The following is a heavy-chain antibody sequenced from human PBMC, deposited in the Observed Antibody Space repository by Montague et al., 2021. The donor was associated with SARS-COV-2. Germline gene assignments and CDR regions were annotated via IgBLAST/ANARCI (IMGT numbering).Heavy chain of an antibody. CDR2: IDWDDDK. Sequence: PALMKPTQALTLTCTFSGFSLSTSGMRASWIRQPPGKALEWLARIDWDDDKFYSTSLKTRLTISKDTSKNQVALTMTNMDPVDTATYYCARSYYDILTAYYTPFDYWGQGTLVTVSS. J-gene: IGHJ4*02. CDR1: GFSLSTSGMR. D-gene: IGHD3-9*01. V-gene: IGHV2-70*04. CDR3: ARSYYDILTAYYTPFDY.